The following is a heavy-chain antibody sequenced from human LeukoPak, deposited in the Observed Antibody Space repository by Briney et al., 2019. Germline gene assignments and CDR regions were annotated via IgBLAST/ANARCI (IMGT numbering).Heavy chain of an antibody. D-gene: IGHD1-1*01. J-gene: IGHJ6*03. V-gene: IGHV1-69*01. CDR1: GGTFSSYA. CDR2: IIPIFGTA. Sequence: GASVKVSCKASGGTFSSYAISWVRQAPGQGLEWMGGIIPIFGTANYAQKFQGRVTITADESTSTAYMELSSLRSEDTAVYYCARSPTTQEGKAYMDVWGKGTTVTISS. CDR3: ARSPTTQEGKAYMDV.